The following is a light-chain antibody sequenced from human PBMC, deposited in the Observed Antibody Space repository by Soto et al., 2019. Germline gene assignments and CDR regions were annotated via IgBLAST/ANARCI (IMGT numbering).Light chain of an antibody. J-gene: IGLJ3*02. Sequence: QSVLTQPPSASGTPGQRVTIPCSGSSSNIGTNYVYWYQQLPGTAPKLLIYSNNQRPSGVPARFSGSKSGTSASLAISGLRSEDEADYLCAAWDDSLNGPGVFGGGTKLTVL. CDR3: AAWDDSLNGPGV. V-gene: IGLV1-47*01. CDR2: SNN. CDR1: SSNIGTNY.